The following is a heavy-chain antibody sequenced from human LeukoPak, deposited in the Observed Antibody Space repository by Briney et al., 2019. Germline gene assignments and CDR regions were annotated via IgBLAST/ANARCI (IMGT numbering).Heavy chain of an antibody. D-gene: IGHD2-21*02. CDR2: ISSSSSTI. J-gene: IGHJ6*03. CDR3: VRVRGVETSYYMDV. Sequence: GGSLRLSCAASGFTFSSYSMNWVRQAPGKGLEWVSYISSSSSTIYYADSVKGRFTISRDNAKNSLYLQMNSLRAEDTAVYYCVRVRGVETSYYMDVSDKGPSVTVYS. V-gene: IGHV3-48*01. CDR1: GFTFSSYS.